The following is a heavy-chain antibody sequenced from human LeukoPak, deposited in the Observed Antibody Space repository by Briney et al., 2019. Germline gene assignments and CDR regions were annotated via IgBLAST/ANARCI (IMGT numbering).Heavy chain of an antibody. CDR1: GGSVSSGGYY. J-gene: IGHJ5*02. V-gene: IGHV4-31*03. D-gene: IGHD4-17*01. Sequence: SETLSLTCSVSGGSVSSGGYYWSWIRQHPGKGLEWIGYIYYSGRTYYNPSLKSRVTISVDTSKNQFSLKLSSVTAADTAVYHCARVRDGDYGYIGFDPWGQGTLVTVSS. CDR3: ARVRDGDYGYIGFDP. CDR2: IYYSGRT.